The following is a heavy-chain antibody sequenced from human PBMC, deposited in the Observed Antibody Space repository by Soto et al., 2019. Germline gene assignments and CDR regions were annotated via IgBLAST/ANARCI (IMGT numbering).Heavy chain of an antibody. V-gene: IGHV4-34*01. CDR1: GGSFSGYY. CDR2: INHSGST. Sequence: SETLSLTCAVYGGSFSGYYWSWIRQPPGKGLEWIGEINHSGSTNYNPSLKSRVTISVDTSKNQFSLKLSSVTAADTAVYYCAREGVFRADYYYYMDVWGKGTTVTVSS. CDR3: AREGVFRADYYYYMDV. D-gene: IGHD3-10*01. J-gene: IGHJ6*03.